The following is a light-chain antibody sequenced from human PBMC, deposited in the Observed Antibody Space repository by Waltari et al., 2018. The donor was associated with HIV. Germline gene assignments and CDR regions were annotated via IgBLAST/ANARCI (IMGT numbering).Light chain of an antibody. V-gene: IGLV1-44*01. J-gene: IGLJ3*02. Sequence: QSVLTQPPSASGTPGQGVNISCSGSSSNIGRNSVSWYQQFPGTAPKLLIYMNHERPSGVPDRFSGSKSGTAGFLAISGLQTEDEADYYCATWDDSLNGWVFGGGTDLTVL. CDR1: SSNIGRNS. CDR2: MNH. CDR3: ATWDDSLNGWV.